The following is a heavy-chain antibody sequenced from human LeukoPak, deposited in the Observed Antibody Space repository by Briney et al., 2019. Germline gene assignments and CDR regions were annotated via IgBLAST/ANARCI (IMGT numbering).Heavy chain of an antibody. CDR2: IYSGGST. Sequence: GGSLRLSCAASGFTVSSTYMSWVRQAPGKGLEWVSVIYSGGSTYYADSVKGRFTISRDNSKNTLYLQMNCLRAEDTAGYYFVRVWKWYYGMGVLAKGPRSPSP. J-gene: IGHJ6*02. CDR1: GFTVSSTY. CDR3: VRVWKWYYGMGV. D-gene: IGHD1-1*01. V-gene: IGHV3-66*01.